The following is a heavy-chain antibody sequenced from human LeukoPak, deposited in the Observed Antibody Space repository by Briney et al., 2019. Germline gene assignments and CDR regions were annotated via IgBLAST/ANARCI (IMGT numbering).Heavy chain of an antibody. V-gene: IGHV3-23*01. Sequence: GGSLRLSCAASGFIFSAYAMSWVRQAPGQGLEWISVIGTGGETHYADSVRGRFTISRSNFKNTLYLQMNSLRAEDTAVYYCAKGEDIVLMVYAPDYYYYYGMDVWGQGTTVTVSS. D-gene: IGHD2-8*01. CDR3: AKGEDIVLMVYAPDYYYYYGMDV. J-gene: IGHJ6*02. CDR2: IGTGGET. CDR1: GFIFSAYA.